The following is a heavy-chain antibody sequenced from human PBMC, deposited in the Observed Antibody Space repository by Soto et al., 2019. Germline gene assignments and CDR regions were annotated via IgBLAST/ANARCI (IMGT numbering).Heavy chain of an antibody. CDR1: GYTFSNYG. J-gene: IGHJ3*01. Sequence: QVQLVQSGGEVKKPGASVRVSCKASGYTFSNYGVSWVRQAPGQGLEWMGWISAFDGNTNYTEKFQDRVTMTTDTSTGTAYMELRSLRSDDTAMYFCARDGQFPLLHEAFDLWGQGTMVTVPS. CDR2: ISAFDGNT. D-gene: IGHD2-2*01. CDR3: ARDGQFPLLHEAFDL. V-gene: IGHV1-18*01.